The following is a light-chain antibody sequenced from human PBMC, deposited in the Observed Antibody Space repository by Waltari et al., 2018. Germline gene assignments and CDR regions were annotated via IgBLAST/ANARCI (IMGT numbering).Light chain of an antibody. CDR1: QSLVHRDGNTY. CDR2: KVS. CDR3: GQGTQWPLT. J-gene: IGKJ3*01. Sequence: EVVMTQSPRSLSITPGQPASIPCRSSQSLVHRDGNTYLSWFQQKSGQPPRLLIYKVSNRDFGVPDRFSGSGAGTDFTLTISRVEAEDVGVYYCGQGTQWPLTFGPGTKLDIK. V-gene: IGKV2-30*02.